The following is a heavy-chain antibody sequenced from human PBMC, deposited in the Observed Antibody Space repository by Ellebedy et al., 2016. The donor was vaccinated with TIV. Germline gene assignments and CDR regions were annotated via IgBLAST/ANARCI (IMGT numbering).Heavy chain of an antibody. CDR2: INPSGGST. D-gene: IGHD2-8*02. CDR3: ARGRLVVSATAIGESWFDP. V-gene: IGHV1-46*01. Sequence: ASVKVSCKASGYTFTSYYMHWVRQAPGQGLEWMGIINPSGGSTSYAQKFQGRVTMTRDTSTSTVYMELSSLRSEDTAVYYCARGRLVVSATAIGESWFDPWGQGTLVTVSS. CDR1: GYTFTSYY. J-gene: IGHJ5*02.